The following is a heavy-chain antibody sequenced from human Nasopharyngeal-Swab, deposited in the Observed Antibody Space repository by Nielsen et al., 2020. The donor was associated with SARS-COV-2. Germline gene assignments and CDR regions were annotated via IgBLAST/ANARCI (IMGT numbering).Heavy chain of an antibody. D-gene: IGHD4-11*01. V-gene: IGHV4-61*01. CDR3: ARDTVHYGMDV. Sequence: SETLSRTCTVSGGSVSSESYYWTWVRQSPGKGLDWIGYIYYSGSSSYNPSLKSRVTISVDMSKNQFSLKLTSVTAADTAVYYCARDTVHYGMDVWGQGTTVTVSS. CDR2: IYYSGSS. CDR1: GGSVSSESYY. J-gene: IGHJ6*02.